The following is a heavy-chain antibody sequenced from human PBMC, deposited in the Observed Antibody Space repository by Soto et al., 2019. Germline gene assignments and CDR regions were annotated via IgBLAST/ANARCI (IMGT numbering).Heavy chain of an antibody. CDR1: GFTFSSYS. CDR2: ISSSSSYI. D-gene: IGHD2-15*01. Sequence: GGSLRLSCAASGFTFSSYSMNWVRQAPGKGLEWVSSISSSSSYIYYADSVKGRFTISRDNAKNSLYLQMNSLRAEDTAVYYCARDSCSGGSCGHPSGLFDYWGQGTLVTVSS. J-gene: IGHJ4*02. CDR3: ARDSCSGGSCGHPSGLFDY. V-gene: IGHV3-21*01.